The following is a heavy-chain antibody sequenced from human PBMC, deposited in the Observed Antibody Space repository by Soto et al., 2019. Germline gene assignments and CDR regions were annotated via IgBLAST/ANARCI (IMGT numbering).Heavy chain of an antibody. J-gene: IGHJ4*02. Sequence: SETLSLTCTVSGGSISSYYWSWIRQPPGKGLEWIGYIYYSGSTTYNPSLKSRVTISVDTSKNQFSLKLSSVTAADTAVYYCARWTTVNYFDYWGEGTLVTVCS. V-gene: IGHV4-59*08. CDR1: GGSISSYY. CDR2: IYYSGST. CDR3: ARWTTVNYFDY. D-gene: IGHD4-17*01.